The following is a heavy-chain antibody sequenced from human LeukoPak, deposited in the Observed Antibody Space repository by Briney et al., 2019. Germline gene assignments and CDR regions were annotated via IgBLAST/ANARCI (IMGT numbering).Heavy chain of an antibody. CDR1: GGSISSSSYY. J-gene: IGHJ4*02. CDR3: ARYIGGSGTYYFDH. CDR2: MYYSGAA. Sequence: SETLSLTCTVSGGSISSSSYYWGWIRQPPGKGLEWIGSMYYSGAAYFNPSLKSRVTISVDTSKNQFSLELISVTAADTAVYYCARYIGGSGTYYFDHWGQGTLVTVSS. V-gene: IGHV4-39*01. D-gene: IGHD1-26*01.